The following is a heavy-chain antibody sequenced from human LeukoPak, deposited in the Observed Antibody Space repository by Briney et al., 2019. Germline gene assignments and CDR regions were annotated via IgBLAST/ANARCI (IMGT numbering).Heavy chain of an antibody. J-gene: IGHJ4*02. CDR2: INPNSGGT. Sequence: ATLKVSCKASGYTFTGYYMHWVRQAPGQGLEWMGWINPNSGGTNYAQKFQGRVTMTRDTSISTAYMELSRLRSDDTAVYYCARVSDGPYYFDYWGRGTLVAVSS. CDR1: GYTFTGYY. CDR3: ARVSDGPYYFDY. V-gene: IGHV1-2*02.